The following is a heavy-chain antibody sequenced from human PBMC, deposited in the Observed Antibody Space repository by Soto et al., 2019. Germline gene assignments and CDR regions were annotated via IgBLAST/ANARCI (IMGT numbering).Heavy chain of an antibody. CDR1: GFTFSSYA. CDR2: ISYDGSSK. CDR3: AKSSGSGFDY. D-gene: IGHD2-15*01. Sequence: GGSLRLSCAASGFTFSSYAMHWVRQAPGKGLEWVSVISYDGSSKYYADSVKGRFTISRDNSKNTLYPQMNSLRAEDTAVYYCAKSSGSGFDYWGQGTLVTVSS. J-gene: IGHJ4*02. V-gene: IGHV3-30-3*02.